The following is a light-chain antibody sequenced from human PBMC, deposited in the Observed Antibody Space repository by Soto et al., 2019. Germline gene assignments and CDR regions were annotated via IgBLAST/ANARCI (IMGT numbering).Light chain of an antibody. CDR2: GAS. CDR1: QSINIY. CDR3: RQRYRSPCA. J-gene: IGKJ2*02. V-gene: IGKV1-39*01. Sequence: IQMTQSPSSLSASVGDSVTVTCRASQSINIYLNWYQQKPGKAPTLLIYGASSLQSGVPSSFTGGGSRTGFTLFISSLPPEDCATYYFRQRYRSPCAFGQGTKREI.